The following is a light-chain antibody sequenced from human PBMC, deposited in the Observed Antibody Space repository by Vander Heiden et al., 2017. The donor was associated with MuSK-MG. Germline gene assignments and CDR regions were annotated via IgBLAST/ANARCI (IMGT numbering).Light chain of an antibody. V-gene: IGKV1-39*01. CDR2: AAS. J-gene: IGKJ4*01. Sequence: DIQMTQFPSSLSASVGDRVTITCRASQSISSYLNWYQQKPGKAPKLLIYAASSLQSGVPSRFSGSGSGTDFTLTISRLQPEDFATYYCQQCDSTLLTFGGGTKVELK. CDR3: QQCDSTLLT. CDR1: QSISSY.